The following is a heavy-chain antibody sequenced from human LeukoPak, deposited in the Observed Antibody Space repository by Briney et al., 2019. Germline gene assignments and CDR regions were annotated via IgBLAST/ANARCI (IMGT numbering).Heavy chain of an antibody. J-gene: IGHJ4*02. D-gene: IGHD3-22*01. CDR3: ARGPRYYYDSSGYRVYY. Sequence: PGGSLRLSCAASGFTFSSYSMNWVRQAPGKGLGWVSSISSSSSYIYYADSVKGRFTISRDNAKNSLYLQMNSLRAEDTAVYYCARGPRYYYDSSGYRVYYWGQGTLVTVSS. CDR2: ISSSSSYI. CDR1: GFTFSSYS. V-gene: IGHV3-21*01.